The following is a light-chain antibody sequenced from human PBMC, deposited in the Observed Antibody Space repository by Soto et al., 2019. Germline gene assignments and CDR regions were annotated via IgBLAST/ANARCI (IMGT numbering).Light chain of an antibody. V-gene: IGKV3-20*01. CDR3: QQYGSSPLT. CDR2: GAY. CDR1: QXXSSSY. J-gene: IGKJ4*01. Sequence: EIVLTQSPGXXXLSPGXRAXXXXXASQXXSSSYLAWHQQKPGQAPSLLIYGAYSRATGIPERFSGSWSGTDFTLTISRLEPEDFAVYYCQQYGSSPLTFGGGTKVEIK.